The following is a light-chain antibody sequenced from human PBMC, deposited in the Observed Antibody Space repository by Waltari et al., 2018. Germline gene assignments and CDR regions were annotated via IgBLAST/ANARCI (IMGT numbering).Light chain of an antibody. V-gene: IGKV1-39*01. J-gene: IGKJ1*01. CDR1: QTISSY. Sequence: DIQINQSPSSLSASVGDRVSITFRTSQTISSYLNWYKQKPGKAPNLLIYAASSLQSGVPSRFSGSGSGTDFTLTISSLQSEDFATYYCQQTYSTPRTFGQGTKVEVE. CDR2: AAS. CDR3: QQTYSTPRT.